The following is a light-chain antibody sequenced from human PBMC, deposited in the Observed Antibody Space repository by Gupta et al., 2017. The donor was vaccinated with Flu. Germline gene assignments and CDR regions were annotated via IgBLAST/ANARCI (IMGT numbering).Light chain of an antibody. V-gene: IGKV1-33*01. Sequence: IACHASQDISDFLNWYQQKPGQAPKLLIHHASILETGVTSRFSGSGSGTSFTFTINRLQPDDIATYYCQQYDNVPLPFGGGLQVEIK. J-gene: IGKJ4*01. CDR2: HAS. CDR1: QDISDF. CDR3: QQYDNVPLP.